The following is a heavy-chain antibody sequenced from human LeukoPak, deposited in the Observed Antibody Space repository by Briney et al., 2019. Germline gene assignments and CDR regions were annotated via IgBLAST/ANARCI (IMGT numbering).Heavy chain of an antibody. CDR2: IIPILGIA. Sequence: SVKVSCKASGGTFSSYAIIWVRQAPGQGLEWMGRIIPILGIANYAQKFQGRVTITADKSTSTAYMELSSLRSEDTAVYYCARPHSGGELLSDAFDIWGQGTMVTVSS. J-gene: IGHJ3*02. CDR3: ARPHSGGELLSDAFDI. V-gene: IGHV1-69*04. D-gene: IGHD3-10*01. CDR1: GGTFSSYA.